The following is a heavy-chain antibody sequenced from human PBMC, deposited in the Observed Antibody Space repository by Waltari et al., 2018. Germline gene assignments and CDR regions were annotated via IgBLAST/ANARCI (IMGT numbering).Heavy chain of an antibody. CDR3: ARGVATIPHLDY. Sequence: QVQLQESGPGLVKPSKTLSLTCPVSGGSISSGGYYWIWTSQHPGKGLDLIGYISYSGSTYYIPSLKSRVTISVDTSQNQFSLRLRSVTSADTAVYYCARGVATIPHLDYWGQGTLVTVSS. V-gene: IGHV4-31*03. CDR1: GGSISSGGYY. D-gene: IGHD5-12*01. CDR2: ISYSGST. J-gene: IGHJ4*02.